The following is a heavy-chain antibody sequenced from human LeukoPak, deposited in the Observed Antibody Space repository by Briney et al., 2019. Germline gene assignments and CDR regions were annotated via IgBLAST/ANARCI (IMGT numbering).Heavy chain of an antibody. CDR2: ITSSGGSA. J-gene: IGHJ4*02. Sequence: PGGSLRLSCVASGFAFGDYAMTWVRQAPRKGLDWVSGITSSGGSAYYADSVKGRFTISRDNAKNSLYLQMNSLRADDTAVYYCAREDQEGFDYWGQGTLVTVSS. CDR1: GFAFGDYA. D-gene: IGHD1-26*01. CDR3: AREDQEGFDY. V-gene: IGHV3-23*01.